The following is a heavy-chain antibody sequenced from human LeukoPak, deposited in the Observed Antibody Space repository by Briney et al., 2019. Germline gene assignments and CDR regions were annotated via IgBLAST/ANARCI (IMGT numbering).Heavy chain of an antibody. D-gene: IGHD3-3*01. Sequence: GGSLRLSCAASGFTFSSYAMSWVRQAPGKGLEWVSYISSSSTIYYADSVKGRFTISRDNAKNSLYLQMNSLRAEDTAVYYCARHYYDFWSGYYSYYFDYWGQGTLVTVSS. CDR2: ISSSSTI. V-gene: IGHV3-48*01. CDR3: ARHYYDFWSGYYSYYFDY. CDR1: GFTFSSYA. J-gene: IGHJ4*02.